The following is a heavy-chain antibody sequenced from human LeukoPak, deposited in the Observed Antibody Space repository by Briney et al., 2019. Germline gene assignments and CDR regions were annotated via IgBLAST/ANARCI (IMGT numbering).Heavy chain of an antibody. V-gene: IGHV4-59*11. CDR3: AGDQLALNALNI. Sequence: ASETLSLTCTDSGGSMSSHYWSWIRQPPGKGLEWLGYISYIGSTNYSPSLKSRVTISVDTSKNQFSLRLSSVTAADTAVYFCAGDQLALNALNIWGQGTMVTVSS. CDR1: GGSMSSHY. D-gene: IGHD1-1*01. CDR2: ISYIGST. J-gene: IGHJ3*02.